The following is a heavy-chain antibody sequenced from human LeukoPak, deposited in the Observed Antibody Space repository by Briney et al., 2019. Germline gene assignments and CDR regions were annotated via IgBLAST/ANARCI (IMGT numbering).Heavy chain of an antibody. D-gene: IGHD2-15*01. J-gene: IGHJ6*01. CDR2: IDEIGRT. V-gene: IGHV4-34*01. Sequence: SEALSLTCAVYGESLSHYYWNWVRQFPGKGLDRIGEIDEIGRTNYNPSLKSRATISVDRSKNQFSLKLNSVTAADTAVYFCARPIHCSATRCTGAMDVWGQGTTVAVSS. CDR1: GESLSHYY. CDR3: ARPIHCSATRCTGAMDV.